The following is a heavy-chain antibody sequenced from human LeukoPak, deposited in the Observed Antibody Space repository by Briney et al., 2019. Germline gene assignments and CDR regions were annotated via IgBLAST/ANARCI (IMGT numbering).Heavy chain of an antibody. J-gene: IGHJ4*02. Sequence: PSETLSLTCTVSGXSISSYYGSWIRQPPGKGLEWIGYIYYSGSTNYNPSLKSRVTISVDTSKNQSSLKLSSVTAADTAVYYCARGSEQWLTYFDYWGQGTLVTVSS. CDR3: ARGSEQWLTYFDY. CDR2: IYYSGST. CDR1: GXSISSYY. D-gene: IGHD6-19*01. V-gene: IGHV4-59*08.